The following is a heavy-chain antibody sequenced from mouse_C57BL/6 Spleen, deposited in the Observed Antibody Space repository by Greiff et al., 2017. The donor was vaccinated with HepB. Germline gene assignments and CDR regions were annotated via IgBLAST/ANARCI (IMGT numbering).Heavy chain of an antibody. CDR3: ARKSNSGGDY. CDR1: GFTFSSYG. V-gene: IGHV5-6*01. Sequence: EVQGVESGGDLVKPGGSLKLSCAASGFTFSSYGMSWVRQTPDKRLEWVATISSGGSYTYYPDSVKGRFTISRDNAKNTLYLQMSSLKSEDTAMYYCARKSNSGGDYWGQGTSVTVSS. D-gene: IGHD2-5*01. J-gene: IGHJ4*01. CDR2: ISSGGSYT.